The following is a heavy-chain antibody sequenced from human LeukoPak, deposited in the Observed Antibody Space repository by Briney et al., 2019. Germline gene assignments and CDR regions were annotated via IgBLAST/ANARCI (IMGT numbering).Heavy chain of an antibody. Sequence: GGSLRLSCAASGFTFSGSAMHWVRQASGKGLEWVGRIRSKANNYATAYAASVKGRFTIPRDDSKNTAYLQMNSLKTEDTAVYYCTRDLDYYDSSGNFPDAFDIWGQGTMVTVSS. CDR3: TRDLDYYDSSGNFPDAFDI. CDR1: GFTFSGSA. V-gene: IGHV3-73*01. J-gene: IGHJ3*02. D-gene: IGHD3-22*01. CDR2: IRSKANNYAT.